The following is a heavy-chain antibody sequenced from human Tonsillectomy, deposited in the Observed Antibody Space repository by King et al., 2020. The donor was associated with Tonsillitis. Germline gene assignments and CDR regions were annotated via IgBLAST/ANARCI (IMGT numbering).Heavy chain of an antibody. J-gene: IGHJ2*01. V-gene: IGHV3-21*01. CDR1: GFTFSSYS. CDR3: ARACGPRTTVTLVRDFDL. CDR2: ISSSSSYI. Sequence: VQLVESGGGLVKPGGSLRLSCAASGFTFSSYSMNWVRQAPGKGLEWVSSISSSSSYIYYADSVKGRFTISRDNAKNSLYLQMNSLRAEDTAVYYCARACGPRTTVTLVRDFDLWGRGTLVTVSS. D-gene: IGHD4-17*01.